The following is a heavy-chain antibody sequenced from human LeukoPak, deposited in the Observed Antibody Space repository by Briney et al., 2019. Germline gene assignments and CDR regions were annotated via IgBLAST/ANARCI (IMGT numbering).Heavy chain of an antibody. CDR1: GYTFTGYY. D-gene: IGHD2-15*01. V-gene: IGHV1-2*02. CDR2: INPNSGGT. Sequence: SVKVSCKASGYTFTGYYMHWVRQAPGQGLEWMGWINPNSGGTNYAQMFQGRVTMTRDTSISTAYTELSRLRSDDTAVYYCARGGRYCSGGSCYQDYWGQGALVTVSS. J-gene: IGHJ4*02. CDR3: ARGGRYCSGGSCYQDY.